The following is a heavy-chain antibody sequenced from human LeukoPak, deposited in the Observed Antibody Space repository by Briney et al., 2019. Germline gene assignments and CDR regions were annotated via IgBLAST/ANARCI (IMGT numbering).Heavy chain of an antibody. CDR3: ARDAGVRDDLWFGERDY. Sequence: WATVKLSCKASGYTFTTYTISWRRQAPGQGPETKVWIIAYNGNTNYEQKIQCRVTMTTDTSTSTAYMELRRLRSADTAVYDCARDAGVRDDLWFGERDYLGQGNPVTVSS. D-gene: IGHD3-10*01. CDR1: GYTFTTYT. V-gene: IGHV1-18*01. CDR2: IIAYNGNT. J-gene: IGHJ4*02.